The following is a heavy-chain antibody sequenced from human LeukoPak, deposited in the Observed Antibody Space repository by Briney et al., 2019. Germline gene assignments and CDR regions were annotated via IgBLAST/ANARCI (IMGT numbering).Heavy chain of an antibody. CDR2: IIPIFGTA. D-gene: IGHD4-17*01. Sequence: SVKVSCKASGGTFSSYAISWVRQAPGQGLEWMGGIIPIFGTANYAQRFQGRVTVTTDESTSTAYMELSSLRSEDTAVYYCAREVTTPGYWFDPWGQGTLVTVSS. J-gene: IGHJ5*02. CDR1: GGTFSSYA. CDR3: AREVTTPGYWFDP. V-gene: IGHV1-69*05.